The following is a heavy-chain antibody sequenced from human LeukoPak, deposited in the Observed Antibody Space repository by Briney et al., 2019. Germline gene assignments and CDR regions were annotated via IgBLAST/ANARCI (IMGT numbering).Heavy chain of an antibody. D-gene: IGHD3-10*01. V-gene: IGHV4-31*03. Sequence: SQTLSLTCTVSGGSISSGDYYWSWIRQHPGKGLEWIGYIYYSGSTYHNPSLKSRVTISVDTSKNQFSLKLSSVTAADTAVYYCASSFAELADYWGQGTLVTVSS. CDR3: ASSFAELADY. CDR2: IYYSGST. J-gene: IGHJ4*02. CDR1: GGSISSGDYY.